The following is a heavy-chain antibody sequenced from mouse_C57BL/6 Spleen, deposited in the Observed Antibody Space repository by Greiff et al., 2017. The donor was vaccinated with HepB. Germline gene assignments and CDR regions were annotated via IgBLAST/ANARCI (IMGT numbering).Heavy chain of an antibody. V-gene: IGHV3-6*01. Sequence: DVQLQESGPGLVKPSQSLSLTCSVTGYSITSGYYWNWIRQFPGNKLEWMGYISYDGSNNYNPSLKNRISITRDTSKNQFFLKLNSVTTEDTATYYCATGRPSMDYWGQGTSVTVSS. J-gene: IGHJ4*01. CDR3: ATGRPSMDY. CDR2: ISYDGSN. CDR1: GYSITSGYY. D-gene: IGHD4-1*01.